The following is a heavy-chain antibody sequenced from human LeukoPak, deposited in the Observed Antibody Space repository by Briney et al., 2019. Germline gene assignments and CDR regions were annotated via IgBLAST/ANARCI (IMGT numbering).Heavy chain of an antibody. D-gene: IGHD3-9*01. V-gene: IGHV4-59*01. J-gene: IGHJ5*02. CDR1: GGSISSYY. CDR2: IYNSGST. Sequence: SETLSLTCTISGGSISSYYWSWIRQSPGKGLEWIGYIYNSGSTNYNPSLKSRVTISVDTSKNQFSLKLSSVTAADTAVYYCARGPPPGRYFDWSGFDPWGQGTLVTVSS. CDR3: ARGPPPGRYFDWSGFDP.